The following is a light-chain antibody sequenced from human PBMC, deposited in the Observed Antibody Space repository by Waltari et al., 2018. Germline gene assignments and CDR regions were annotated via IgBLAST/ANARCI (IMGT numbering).Light chain of an antibody. Sequence: SSELTQSPSVSVSLGQKDSITCAGDKLGEQSVSWYKQKPGGSPVPVIYQDNRRPPGILGRFSGSNSGNTATLTVSGNQAMDEADYYCQASDSRTAVFGGGTKLTVL. J-gene: IGLJ2*01. CDR3: QASDSRTAV. CDR1: KLGEQS. V-gene: IGLV3-1*01. CDR2: QDN.